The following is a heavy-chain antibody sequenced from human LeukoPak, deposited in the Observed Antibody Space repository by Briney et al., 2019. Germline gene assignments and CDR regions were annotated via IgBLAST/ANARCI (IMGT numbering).Heavy chain of an antibody. Sequence: ASVKVSCKVSGYTLTELSVHWVRQAPGKGLEWMGGFDPEDGETIYAQKFQGRVTMTEDTSTDTAYMELSSLRSEDTAVYYCATGETYYYGSGSPSQFDYWGQGTLVTVSS. CDR2: FDPEDGET. D-gene: IGHD3-10*01. V-gene: IGHV1-24*01. CDR3: ATGETYYYGSGSPSQFDY. CDR1: GYTLTELS. J-gene: IGHJ4*02.